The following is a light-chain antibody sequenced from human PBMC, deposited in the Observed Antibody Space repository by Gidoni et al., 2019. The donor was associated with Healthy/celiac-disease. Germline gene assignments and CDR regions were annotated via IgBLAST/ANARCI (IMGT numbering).Light chain of an antibody. CDR3: QQSYSTPPYT. V-gene: IGKV1-39*01. CDR1: QSISSY. Sequence: DIQMTQSPSSLSASVGDRVTITCRASQSISSYLNWYQQKPGKAPKLLIYAASSLQSGVQSRFSGSGSGTDFTLTISSLQPEDFATYYCQQSYSTPPYTFXQXTKLEIK. J-gene: IGKJ2*01. CDR2: AAS.